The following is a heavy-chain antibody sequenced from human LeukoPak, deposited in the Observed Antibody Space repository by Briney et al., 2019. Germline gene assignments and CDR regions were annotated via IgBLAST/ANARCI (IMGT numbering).Heavy chain of an antibody. Sequence: GGSLRLSCAASGFTFSSYAMSWVRQAPGKGLEWVSPISGSGGSTYYADSVKGRFTISRDNSKNTLYLQMNSLRAEDTAVYYCAKDKDIVVVPAAKAFDYWGQGTLVAVSS. J-gene: IGHJ4*02. CDR1: GFTFSSYA. D-gene: IGHD2-2*01. CDR2: ISGSGGST. V-gene: IGHV3-23*01. CDR3: AKDKDIVVVPAAKAFDY.